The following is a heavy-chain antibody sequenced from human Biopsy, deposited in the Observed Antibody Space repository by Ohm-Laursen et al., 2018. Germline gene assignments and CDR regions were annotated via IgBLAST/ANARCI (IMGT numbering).Heavy chain of an antibody. V-gene: IGHV1-46*01. CDR2: INPNNDNT. D-gene: IGHD3-16*02. CDR3: ARAYRMYFFDF. CDR1: GYSFTNYY. J-gene: IGHJ4*02. Sequence: GASVKVSCKPSGYSFTNYYLHWVRQAPGQGPQWMGRINPNNDNTVYAQQFQGRVTMTRDTSTSTVYMDLGSLRSEDTALYFCARAYRMYFFDFWGQGSLVTVSA.